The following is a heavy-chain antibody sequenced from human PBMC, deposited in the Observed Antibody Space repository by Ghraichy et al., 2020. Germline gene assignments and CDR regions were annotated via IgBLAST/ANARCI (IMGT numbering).Heavy chain of an antibody. CDR2: INHSGST. J-gene: IGHJ4*02. D-gene: IGHD3-10*01. Sequence: SETLSLTCAVYGGSFSGYYWSWIRQPPGKGLEWIGEINHSGSTNYNPSLKSRVTISVDTSKNQFSLKLSSVTAADTAVYYCARGRITMVRGAPFDYWGQGTLVTVSS. CDR1: GGSFSGYY. CDR3: ARGRITMVRGAPFDY. V-gene: IGHV4-34*01.